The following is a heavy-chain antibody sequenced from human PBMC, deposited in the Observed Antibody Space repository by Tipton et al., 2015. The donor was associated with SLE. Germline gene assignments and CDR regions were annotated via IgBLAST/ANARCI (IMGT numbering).Heavy chain of an antibody. V-gene: IGHV4-61*09. CDR3: ARWGPEVVPAAPSFEF. J-gene: IGHJ4*02. D-gene: IGHD2-2*01. CDR1: GGSVTSGSYY. CDR2: FYRDGGA. Sequence: LRLSCTVSGGSVTSGSYYWSWTRQPAGKGLEWLGHFYRDGGANYNPSFQSRVTILLDTSKNQFSLNRSSVTAADTAVYYYARWGPEVVPAAPSFEFWGQGTLVSVSS.